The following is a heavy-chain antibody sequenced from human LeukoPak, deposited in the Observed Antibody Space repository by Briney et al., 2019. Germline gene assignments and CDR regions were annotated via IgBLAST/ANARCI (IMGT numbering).Heavy chain of an antibody. J-gene: IGHJ4*02. CDR3: AKDPLGFCTRATCRYLDS. D-gene: IGHD2-8*01. CDR2: IWYDGSNR. Sequence: GGSLRLSCAASGFTLSNYGMHWVRQAPGKGREWVAFIWYDGSNRYYVDSVKGRLTISRDNSENTLFLQMSSQRTEDTAVYYCAKDPLGFCTRATCRYLDSWGQGTLVTVSS. CDR1: GFTLSNYG. V-gene: IGHV3-30*02.